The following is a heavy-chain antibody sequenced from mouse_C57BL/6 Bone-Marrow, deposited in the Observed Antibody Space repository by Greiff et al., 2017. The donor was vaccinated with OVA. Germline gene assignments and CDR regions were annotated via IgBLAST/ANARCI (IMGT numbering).Heavy chain of an antibody. CDR2: IYPRSGNT. CDR3: ARGYGSSRFAY. V-gene: IGHV1-81*01. D-gene: IGHD1-1*01. Sequence: QVQLQQSGAELARPGASVKLSCKASGYTFTSYGISWVKQRTGQGLEWIGEIYPRSGNTYYNEKFKGKATLTADKSSSTAYMELRSLTSEDSAVYFCARGYGSSRFAYWGQGTPVTVSA. CDR1: GYTFTSYG. J-gene: IGHJ3*01.